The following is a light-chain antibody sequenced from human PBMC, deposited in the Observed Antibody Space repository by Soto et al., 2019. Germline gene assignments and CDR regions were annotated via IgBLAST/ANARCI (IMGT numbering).Light chain of an antibody. Sequence: ALTQPASVSGSPGQSITISCTGTSSDVGGYNYVSWYQQHPGKAPKLMIYDVSNRPSGVSNRFSGSKSGNTASLTISGLQAEDEADYYCSSYTSSSALYVFGTGTKVTVL. CDR1: SSDVGGYNY. J-gene: IGLJ1*01. CDR2: DVS. V-gene: IGLV2-14*01. CDR3: SSYTSSSALYV.